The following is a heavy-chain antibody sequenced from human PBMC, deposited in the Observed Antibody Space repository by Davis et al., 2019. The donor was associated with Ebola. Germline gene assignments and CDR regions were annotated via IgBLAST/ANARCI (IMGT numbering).Heavy chain of an antibody. D-gene: IGHD2-15*01. CDR2: IKSDGSSA. J-gene: IGHJ4*02. V-gene: IGHV3-74*01. Sequence: GESPKISCAASGFTFSGHWMHWVRQAPGKGLVWVSQIKSDGSSATYADSVKGRFTISRDNAKNTLYLQMNSLRAEDTAVYYCGSPVVAWGQGTLVTVSS. CDR1: GFTFSGHW. CDR3: GSPVVA.